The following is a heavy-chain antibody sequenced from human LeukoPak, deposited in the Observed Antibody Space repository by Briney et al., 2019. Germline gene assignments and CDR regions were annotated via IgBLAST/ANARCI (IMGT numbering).Heavy chain of an antibody. CDR3: AREGYYGTAFDI. J-gene: IGHJ3*02. Sequence: GGSLRLSCAASGFTFSSYDMHWVRQATGKGLEWVSAIGTAGDTYYPGSVKGRFTISRENAKNSLYLQMNSLRAEDTAVYYCAREGYYGTAFDIWGQGTMVTVSS. CDR2: IGTAGDT. D-gene: IGHD4-17*01. CDR1: GFTFSSYD. V-gene: IGHV3-13*01.